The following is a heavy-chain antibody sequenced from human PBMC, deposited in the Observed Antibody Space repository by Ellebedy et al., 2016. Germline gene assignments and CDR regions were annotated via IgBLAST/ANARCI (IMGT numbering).Heavy chain of an antibody. CDR2: IYYSGST. CDR3: ARVAHRGVADY. Sequence: SETLSLTCTVSGDSTRGYYWSWIRQPPGKGLEWIGYIYYSGSTNYNPSLKSRVTMSVDPSKNQFSLKLSSVTAADTAVYYCARVAHRGVADYWGQGTLVTVSS. V-gene: IGHV4-59*01. CDR1: GDSTRGYY. D-gene: IGHD3-10*01. J-gene: IGHJ4*02.